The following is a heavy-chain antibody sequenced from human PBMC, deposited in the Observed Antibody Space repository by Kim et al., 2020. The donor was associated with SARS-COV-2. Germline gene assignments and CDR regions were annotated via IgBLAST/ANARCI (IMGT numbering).Heavy chain of an antibody. Sequence: VKVSCKASGGTFSNFGFNWVRQGPGQGLEWMGGIIPIFGPPNYAKKFQGRVSITADESSNTAFMELSSLRPDDTALYFCARSRLPDGMDVWGQGTTVTVSS. CDR1: GGTFSNFG. J-gene: IGHJ6*02. CDR2: IIPIFGPP. V-gene: IGHV1-69*01. CDR3: ARSRLPDGMDV.